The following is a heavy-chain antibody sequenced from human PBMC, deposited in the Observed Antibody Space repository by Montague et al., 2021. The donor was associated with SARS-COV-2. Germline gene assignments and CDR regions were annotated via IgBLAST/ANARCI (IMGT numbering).Heavy chain of an antibody. CDR2: IHYSGST. Sequence: SETLSLTCTVSGGSISGSNYYWGWIRQPPGKGLEWIGTIHYSGSTYYKPSLKSRVTTSLDTSKNQFSLKLSSVTAADTAVYYCARGDFGVVIIPYYYYYMDVWGKGTTVTVS. J-gene: IGHJ6*03. CDR1: GGSISGSNYY. CDR3: ARGDFGVVIIPYYYYYMDV. V-gene: IGHV4-39*01. D-gene: IGHD3-3*01.